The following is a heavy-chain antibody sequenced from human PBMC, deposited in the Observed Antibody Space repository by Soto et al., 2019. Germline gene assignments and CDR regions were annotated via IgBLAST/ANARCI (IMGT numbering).Heavy chain of an antibody. CDR3: ARAGSRDWLWDGMDV. CDR1: GFTVSSNY. V-gene: IGHV3-53*01. D-gene: IGHD3-9*01. CDR2: IYSGGST. J-gene: IGHJ6*02. Sequence: HPGGSLRLSCAASGFTVSSNYMSWVRQAPGKGLEWVSVIYSGGSTYYADSVKGRFTISRDNSKNTLYLQMNSLRAEDTAVYYCARAGSRDWLWDGMDVSGQGTTVTVSS.